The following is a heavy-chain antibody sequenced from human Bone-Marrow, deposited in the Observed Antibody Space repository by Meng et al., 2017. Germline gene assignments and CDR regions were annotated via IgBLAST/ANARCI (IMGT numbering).Heavy chain of an antibody. D-gene: IGHD3-10*01. J-gene: IGHJ4*02. CDR2: ISGSGGST. V-gene: IGHV3-23*01. Sequence: ESLKISCAASGFTFSSYAMSWVRQAPGKGLEWVSAISGSGGSTYYADSVKGRFTISRDNSKNTLYLQMNSLRAEDTAVYYCAKVVRLLWFGVDYWVQGTLVTVSS. CDR3: AKVVRLLWFGVDY. CDR1: GFTFSSYA.